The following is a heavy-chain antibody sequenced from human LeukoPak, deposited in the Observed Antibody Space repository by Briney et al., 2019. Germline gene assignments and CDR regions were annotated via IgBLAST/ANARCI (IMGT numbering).Heavy chain of an antibody. V-gene: IGHV4-61*02. CDR1: GGSISSGSYY. CDR3: ARLGGYDINLFDY. D-gene: IGHD5-12*01. CDR2: IYTSGST. J-gene: IGHJ4*02. Sequence: PSETLSLTCTVSGGSISSGSYYWSWIRQPAGKGLEWIGRIYTSGSTNYNPSLKSRVTISVDTSKNQFSLKLSSVTAADTAVYYCARLGGYDINLFDYWGQGTLVTVSS.